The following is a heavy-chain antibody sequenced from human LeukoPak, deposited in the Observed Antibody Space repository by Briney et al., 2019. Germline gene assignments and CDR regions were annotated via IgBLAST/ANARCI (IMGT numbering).Heavy chain of an antibody. D-gene: IGHD5-12*01. V-gene: IGHV1-3*04. Sequence: ASVKVSCKASRYTFTTYAIHWVRQAPGQRLEWMGWINTGNGNTKYSQNFQGRVTITRDTSASTAYMELSSLRSEDTAVYYCAREGGSWVLFFDYWGQGTLVTVSS. CDR2: INTGNGNT. CDR3: AREGGSWVLFFDY. J-gene: IGHJ4*02. CDR1: RYTFTTYA.